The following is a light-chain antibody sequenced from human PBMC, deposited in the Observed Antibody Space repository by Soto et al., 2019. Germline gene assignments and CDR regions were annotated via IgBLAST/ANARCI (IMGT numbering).Light chain of an antibody. CDR1: SSDVGGYNY. CDR3: SSYTSSSTPYV. Sequence: QSVLTQPASGSGSPGQSNTISRTGTSSDVGGYNYVSWYQQHPGKAPKLMIYDVSNRPSGVSNRFSGSKSGNTASLTISGLQAEDEADYYCSSYTSSSTPYVIGTGTKVTVL. CDR2: DVS. V-gene: IGLV2-14*03. J-gene: IGLJ1*01.